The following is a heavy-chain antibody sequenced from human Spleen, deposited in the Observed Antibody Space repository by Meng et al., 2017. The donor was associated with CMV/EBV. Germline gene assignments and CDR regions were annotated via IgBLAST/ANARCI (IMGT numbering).Heavy chain of an antibody. Sequence: TRFDITWVRQATGQGLEWMGWMNPNTGNTVYAQKFQGRVTITRNPSISTAYMELSSLRSEDTAVYYCARAPMKYSSSWYGGRGSFDYWGQGTLVTVSS. V-gene: IGHV1-8*03. CDR1: TRFD. CDR2: MNPNTGNT. J-gene: IGHJ4*02. D-gene: IGHD6-13*01. CDR3: ARAPMKYSSSWYGGRGSFDY.